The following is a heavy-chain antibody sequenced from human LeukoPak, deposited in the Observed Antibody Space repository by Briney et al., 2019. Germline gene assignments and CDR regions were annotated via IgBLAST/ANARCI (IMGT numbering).Heavy chain of an antibody. CDR2: ISGSDAGT. V-gene: IGHV3-23*01. CDR3: AELGITLIGGV. CDR1: GFTFNNYA. D-gene: IGHD3-10*02. Sequence: GGSLRLSCAASGFTFNNYAMSWVRQAPGKGLEWVSAISGSDAGTYYADSVKGRFTISRDNAKNSLYLQMNSLRAEDTAVYYCAELGITLIGGVWGKGTTVTISS. J-gene: IGHJ6*04.